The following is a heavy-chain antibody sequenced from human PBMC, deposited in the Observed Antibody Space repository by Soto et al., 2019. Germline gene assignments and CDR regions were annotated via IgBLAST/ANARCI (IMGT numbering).Heavy chain of an antibody. CDR3: ARDLAYCGGDCYPIDY. D-gene: IGHD2-21*02. J-gene: IGHJ4*02. CDR1: GYTFTSNG. Sequence: GASVKVSCKASGYTFTSNGISWVRQAPGQGLEWMGWISAYNGNTNYAQKLQGRVTMTTDTSTSTAYMELRSLRSDDTAVYYCARDLAYCGGDCYPIDYWGQGTLVTV. V-gene: IGHV1-18*01. CDR2: ISAYNGNT.